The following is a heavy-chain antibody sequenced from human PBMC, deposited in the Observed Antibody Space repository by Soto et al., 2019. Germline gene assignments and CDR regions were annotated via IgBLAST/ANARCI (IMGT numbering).Heavy chain of an antibody. CDR2: ISGDTGST. CDR1: GYKFTSYG. V-gene: IGHV1-18*01. CDR3: ARSATIRGDY. D-gene: IGHD3-9*01. Sequence: SVKVACNTSGYKFTSYGISWVRQAPGQGLEWMGRISGDTGSTNIGQKFQGRVTLTSDASTNTVYMELRSLKSDETALYFCARSATIRGDYWGQGTVVTVSS. J-gene: IGHJ4*02.